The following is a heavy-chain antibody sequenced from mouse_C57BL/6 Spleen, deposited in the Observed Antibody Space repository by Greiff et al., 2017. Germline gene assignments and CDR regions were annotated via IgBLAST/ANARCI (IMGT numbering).Heavy chain of an antibody. V-gene: IGHV5-16*01. Sequence: EVQVVESEGGLVQPGSSMKLSCTASGFTFSDYYMAWVRQVPEKGLEWVANINYDGSSTYYLDSLKSRFIISSDNAKNILYLQMSSLKSEDTATYYCARVRSNYYFDYWGQGTTLTVSS. CDR3: ARVRSNYYFDY. J-gene: IGHJ2*01. CDR1: GFTFSDYY. CDR2: INYDGSST. D-gene: IGHD2-5*01.